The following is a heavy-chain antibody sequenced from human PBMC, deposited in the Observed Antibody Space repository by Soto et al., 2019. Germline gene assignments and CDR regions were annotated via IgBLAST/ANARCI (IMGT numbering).Heavy chain of an antibody. Sequence: QVHLVQSGSEAKKPGASVKVSCKGSGYAFTTYGITWVRQAPGQGLEWMGWISAHNGNTHYAQKLQGIVTVTRDTSTSTASMELRSLRSNDTAVYYCARGRYGDYWGQGARVTVSS. V-gene: IGHV1-18*01. CDR2: ISAHNGNT. D-gene: IGHD1-1*01. CDR1: GYAFTTYG. CDR3: ARGRYGDY. J-gene: IGHJ4*02.